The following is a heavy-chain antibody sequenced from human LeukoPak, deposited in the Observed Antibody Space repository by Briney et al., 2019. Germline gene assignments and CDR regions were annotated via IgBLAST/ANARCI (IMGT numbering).Heavy chain of an antibody. V-gene: IGHV4-4*02. D-gene: IGHD3-22*01. CDR2: IYHSGST. J-gene: IGHJ4*02. Sequence: SETLSLTCAVSGGSISSSNWWSWVRQPPGKGLEWIGEIYHSGSTNYNPSLKSRVTISVDKSKNQFSLKLSSVSAADTAVYYCARDLNSKGYYDSSGYGKGIDCWGQGTLVTVSS. CDR1: GGSISSSNW. CDR3: ARDLNSKGYYDSSGYGKGIDC.